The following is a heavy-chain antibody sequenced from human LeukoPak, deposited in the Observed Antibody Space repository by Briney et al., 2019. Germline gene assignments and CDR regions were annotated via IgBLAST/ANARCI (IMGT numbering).Heavy chain of an antibody. CDR2: IIPIFGTA. V-gene: IGHV1-69*05. Sequence: SVKVSCKASGGTFSSYAISWVRQAPGQGLEWMGGIIPIFGTANYAQKFQGRVTITTDESTSTAYMELSSLRSEDTAVYYCASRKWLRSLNYFDYWGQGTLVTVSS. J-gene: IGHJ4*02. CDR3: ASRKWLRSLNYFDY. CDR1: GGTFSSYA. D-gene: IGHD5-12*01.